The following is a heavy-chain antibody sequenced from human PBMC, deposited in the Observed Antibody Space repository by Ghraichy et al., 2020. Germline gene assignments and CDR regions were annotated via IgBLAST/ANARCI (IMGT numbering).Heavy chain of an antibody. V-gene: IGHV3-23*01. CDR2: ITDNGGTT. CDR3: AKFARDWPNEYLQH. D-gene: IGHD3/OR15-3a*01. CDR1: GFTFRTYA. Sequence: GESLNISCAASGFTFRTYAMSWVRQAPGKGLELVSAITDNGGTTYDAESVKGRFTISRDNSKNTLFLQMNSLRGEDTAVYYCAKFARDWPNEYLQHWGQGALVTVSS. J-gene: IGHJ1*01.